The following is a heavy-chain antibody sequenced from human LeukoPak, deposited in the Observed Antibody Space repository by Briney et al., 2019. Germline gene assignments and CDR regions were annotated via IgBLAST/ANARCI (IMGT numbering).Heavy chain of an antibody. D-gene: IGHD6-6*01. J-gene: IGHJ4*02. V-gene: IGHV4-34*01. Sequence: SETLSLTCAVHGGSFSGHFWSWIRQPPGKGLEWIGEINHSGSIHYNLSLKSRLTISVDTSKNQFSLRLSSVTAADTAVYYCARQGLASIDDSDFDYWGQGTLVTVSS. CDR3: ARQGLASIDDSDFDY. CDR2: INHSGSI. CDR1: GGSFSGHF.